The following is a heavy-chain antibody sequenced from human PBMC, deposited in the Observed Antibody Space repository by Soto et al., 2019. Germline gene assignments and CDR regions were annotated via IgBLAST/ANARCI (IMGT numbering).Heavy chain of an antibody. CDR2: IYYSGST. J-gene: IGHJ4*02. CDR3: ARHPPDIVVTEFDY. D-gene: IGHD2-15*01. Sequence: SETLSLTCTVSGGSISSSSYYWGWIRQPPGKGLEWIGSIYYSGSTYYNPPLKSRVTISVDTSKNQFSLKLSSVTAADTAVYYCARHPPDIVVTEFDYWGQGTLVTVSS. V-gene: IGHV4-39*01. CDR1: GGSISSSSYY.